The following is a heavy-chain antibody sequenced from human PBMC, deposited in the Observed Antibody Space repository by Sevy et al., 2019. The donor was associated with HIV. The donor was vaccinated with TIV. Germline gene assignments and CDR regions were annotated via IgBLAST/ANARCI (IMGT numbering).Heavy chain of an antibody. CDR2: ISSSSSTI. D-gene: IGHD3-10*01. CDR1: GFTFSSYS. Sequence: GGSLRLSCAASGFTFSSYSMNWVRQAPGKGLEWVSYISSSSSTIYYADSVKGRFTISRDNAKNSLYLQMNSLRDEDTAVYYCARDREEYYGSGSYYSPPLYYYRMDVWGQGTTVTVSS. V-gene: IGHV3-48*02. J-gene: IGHJ6*02. CDR3: ARDREEYYGSGSYYSPPLYYYRMDV.